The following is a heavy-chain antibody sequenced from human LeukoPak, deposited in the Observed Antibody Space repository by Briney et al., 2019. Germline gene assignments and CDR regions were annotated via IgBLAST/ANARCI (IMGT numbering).Heavy chain of an antibody. V-gene: IGHV4-4*09. CDR1: GGSISSYY. Sequence: SETLSLTRTVSGGSISSYYWSWIRQPPGKGLEWIGYIYTSGSTNYNPSLKSRVTISVDTSKNQFSLKLSSVTAADTAVYYCARLAEYSSSSWFDPWGQGTLVTVSS. J-gene: IGHJ5*02. D-gene: IGHD6-6*01. CDR2: IYTSGST. CDR3: ARLAEYSSSSWFDP.